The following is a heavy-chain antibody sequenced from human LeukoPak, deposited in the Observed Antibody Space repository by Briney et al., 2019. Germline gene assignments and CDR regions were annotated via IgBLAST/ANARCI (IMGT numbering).Heavy chain of an antibody. CDR3: ARGNYCSGGSCYQTASFDY. D-gene: IGHD2-15*01. J-gene: IGHJ4*02. CDR2: ISSSGSTI. CDR1: GFTFSSYE. V-gene: IGHV3-48*03. Sequence: GGSLRLSCAASGFTFSSYEMNWVRQAPGKGPEWVSYISSSGSTIYYADSVKGRFTISRDNAKNSLYLQMNSLRAEDTAVYYCARGNYCSGGSCYQTASFDYWGQGTLVTVSS.